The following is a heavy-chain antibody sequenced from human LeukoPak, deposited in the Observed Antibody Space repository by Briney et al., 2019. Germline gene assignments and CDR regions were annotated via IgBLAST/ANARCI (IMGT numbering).Heavy chain of an antibody. Sequence: GGSLRLSCAASGFTFSSYGMHWVRQAPGKGLEWVAVISYDGSNKYYADSVKGRFTISRDNSKNTLYLQMKSLRVEDTAVYYCAKARTRDGDYGTRFDYWAQGPLVTVSS. CDR3: AKARTRDGDYGTRFDY. J-gene: IGHJ4*02. D-gene: IGHD4-17*01. V-gene: IGHV3-30*18. CDR2: ISYDGSNK. CDR1: GFTFSSYG.